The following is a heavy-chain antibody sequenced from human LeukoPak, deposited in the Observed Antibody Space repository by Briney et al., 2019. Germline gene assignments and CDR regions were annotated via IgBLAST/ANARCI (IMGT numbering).Heavy chain of an antibody. CDR2: VKQDGSEK. CDR3: ARANYYYDSSGYYY. V-gene: IGHV3-7*01. D-gene: IGHD3-22*01. Sequence: GGSLRLSCAASGFTFSNYWMSWVRQAPGKGLEWVANVKQDGSEKYYVDSVKGRFTISRDNGKNSLYLQMNSLRAEDTAVYYCARANYYYDSSGYYYWGQGTLVTVPS. J-gene: IGHJ4*02. CDR1: GFTFSNYW.